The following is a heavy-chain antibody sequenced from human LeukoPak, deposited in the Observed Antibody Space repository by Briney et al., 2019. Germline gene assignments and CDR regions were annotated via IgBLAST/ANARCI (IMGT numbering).Heavy chain of an antibody. J-gene: IGHJ4*02. Sequence: GASVKVSFKASGYTFTGYYMHWVRQAPGQGLEWMGWINPNSGGTNYAQKFQGRVTMTRDTSISTAYMELSRLRSDDTAVYYCARVLFYYGSGSSLGYWGQGTLVTVSS. V-gene: IGHV1-2*02. CDR2: INPNSGGT. D-gene: IGHD3-10*01. CDR1: GYTFTGYY. CDR3: ARVLFYYGSGSSLGY.